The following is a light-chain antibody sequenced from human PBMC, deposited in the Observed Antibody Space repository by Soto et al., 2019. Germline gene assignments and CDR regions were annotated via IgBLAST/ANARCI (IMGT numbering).Light chain of an antibody. CDR2: GAS. J-gene: IGKJ2*01. V-gene: IGKV3-20*01. CDR3: QQYGGSPLYT. Sequence: EIVLTQSPGTLSLSLGERATLSCRASQSIRSDYLAWYQQKPGQAPRLLIYGASYRATGIPDRFVGSGSKTDFTLTISRVEPEDFAVYFCQQYGGSPLYTFGQGTKLG. CDR1: QSIRSDY.